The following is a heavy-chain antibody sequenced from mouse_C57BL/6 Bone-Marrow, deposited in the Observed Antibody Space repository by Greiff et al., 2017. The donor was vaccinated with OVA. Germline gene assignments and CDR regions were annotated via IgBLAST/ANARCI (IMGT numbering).Heavy chain of an antibody. CDR3: ARGTFFTTVVAPGYFDV. CDR2: INPNYGTN. J-gene: IGHJ1*03. D-gene: IGHD1-1*01. V-gene: IGHV1-39*01. Sequence: EVKLMESGPELVKPGASVKISCKASGYSFTDYNMYWVKQSNGKSLEWIGVINPNYGTNRYTQKFKGKATLTVDPSSSTAYMQLNSLTSEDSAVYYCARGTFFTTVVAPGYFDVWGTGTTVTVSS. CDR1: GYSFTDYN.